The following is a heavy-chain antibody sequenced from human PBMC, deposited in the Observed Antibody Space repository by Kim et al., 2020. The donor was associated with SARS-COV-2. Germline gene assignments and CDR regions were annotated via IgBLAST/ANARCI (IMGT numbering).Heavy chain of an antibody. J-gene: IGHJ4*02. CDR1: GGSISSYY. D-gene: IGHD3-9*01. CDR3: ARGELRYFDWLPADY. V-gene: IGHV4-59*13. CDR2: IYYSGST. Sequence: SETLSLTCTVSGGSISSYYWSWIRQPPGKGLEWIGYIYYSGSTNYNPSLKSRVTISVDTSKNQFSLKLSSVTAADTAVYYCARGELRYFDWLPADYWGQG.